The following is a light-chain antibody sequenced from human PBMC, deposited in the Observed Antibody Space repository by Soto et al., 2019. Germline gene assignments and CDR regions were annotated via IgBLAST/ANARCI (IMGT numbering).Light chain of an antibody. Sequence: QSALTQPASVSGSPGQLITISCTGISSDVGASNYVSWYQQHPGIAPKLMIYDVSNRPSGVSNRFSGSKSGNTASLTISGLQAEDEADYFCSSYTTTSVLFGGGTKLTVL. J-gene: IGLJ2*01. V-gene: IGLV2-14*01. CDR2: DVS. CDR1: SSDVGASNY. CDR3: SSYTTTSVL.